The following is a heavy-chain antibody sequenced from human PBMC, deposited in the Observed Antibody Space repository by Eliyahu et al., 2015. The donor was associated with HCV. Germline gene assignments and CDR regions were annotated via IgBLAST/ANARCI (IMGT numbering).Heavy chain of an antibody. Sequence: GGTNYNPSLKSRVTISVDTSKKQFSLKLSSVTAADTAVYYCARAAYSSSRHGGGWFDPWGQGTLVTVSS. CDR2: GGT. D-gene: IGHD6-13*01. J-gene: IGHJ5*02. CDR3: ARAAYSSSRHGGGWFDP. V-gene: IGHV4-59*01.